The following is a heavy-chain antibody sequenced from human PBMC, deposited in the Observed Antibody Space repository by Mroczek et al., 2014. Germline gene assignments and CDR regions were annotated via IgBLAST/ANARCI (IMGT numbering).Heavy chain of an antibody. J-gene: IGHJ4*02. CDR1: GGSISSGSYY. CDR2: IYTSGST. CDR3: ARATNYYDSSGFDY. D-gene: IGHD3-22*01. Sequence: QVQLQESGPGLVKPSQTLSLTCTVSGGSISSGSYYWSWIRQPAGKGLEWIGRIYTSGSTNYNPSLKSRVTMSVDTSKNQFSLKLSSVTAADTAVYYCARATNYYDSSGFDYWGQGTLVTVSS. V-gene: IGHV4-61*02.